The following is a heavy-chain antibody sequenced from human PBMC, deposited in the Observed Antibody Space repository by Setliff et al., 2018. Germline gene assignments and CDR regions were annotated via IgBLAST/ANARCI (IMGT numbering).Heavy chain of an antibody. CDR2: MYYTGST. Sequence: PSETLSLTCSVSGGSISSGSYYWGWIRQSPGKGLEWIGSMYYTGSTYYNPSLKSRVTMSVDTSKRQFSLKLGSATAADTAVYYCARDMGQPYYFESWGRGTLVTVSS. CDR1: GGSISSGSYY. D-gene: IGHD1-1*01. V-gene: IGHV4-39*07. CDR3: ARDMGQPYYFES. J-gene: IGHJ4*02.